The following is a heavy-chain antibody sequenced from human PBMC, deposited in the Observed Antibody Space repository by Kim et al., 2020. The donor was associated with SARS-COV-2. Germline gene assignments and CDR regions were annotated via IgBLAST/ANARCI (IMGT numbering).Heavy chain of an antibody. CDR2: IIPIFGTA. J-gene: IGHJ3*02. CDR3: ARDQGYCSSTSCARLPNHDAFDI. V-gene: IGHV1-69*13. Sequence: SVKVSCKASGGTFSSYAISWVRQAPGQGLEWMGGIIPIFGTANYAQKFQGRVTITADESTSTAYMELSSLRSEDTAVYYCARDQGYCSSTSCARLPNHDAFDIWGQGTMVTVSS. D-gene: IGHD2-2*01. CDR1: GGTFSSYA.